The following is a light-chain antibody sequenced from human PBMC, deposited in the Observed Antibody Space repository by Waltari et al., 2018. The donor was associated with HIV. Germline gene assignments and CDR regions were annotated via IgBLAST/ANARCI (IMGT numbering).Light chain of an antibody. V-gene: IGLV6-57*04. CDR3: QSYYLTNVV. CDR2: EDD. J-gene: IGLJ2*01. CDR1: SGNIGSYF. Sequence: NFVLTQPHSVSASPGQTVTISCTRSSGNIGSYFVQWPQQRPDIAPTTVIYEDDKRPPGVPDRFSGSIDSSSNSASLTISVLQTEDEADYYCQSYYLTNVVFGGGTKLTVL.